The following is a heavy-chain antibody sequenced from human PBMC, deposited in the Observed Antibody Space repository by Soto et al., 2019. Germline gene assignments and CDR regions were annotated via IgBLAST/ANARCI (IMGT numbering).Heavy chain of an antibody. D-gene: IGHD3-3*01. V-gene: IGHV3-30-3*01. Sequence: GGSLRLSCAASGFTFTGYAMHWVRQAPGKGLEWVAIISFDGSNDYYADSVKGRFTVSRDNSKTTLFLEMNSLRAEDTAVYFCARAHNRFFGVARDYYFDQWGQGTLVTVSS. CDR3: ARAHNRFFGVARDYYFDQ. J-gene: IGHJ4*02. CDR1: GFTFTGYA. CDR2: ISFDGSND.